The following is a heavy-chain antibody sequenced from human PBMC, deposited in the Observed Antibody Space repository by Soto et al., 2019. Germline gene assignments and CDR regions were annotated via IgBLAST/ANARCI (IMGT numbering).Heavy chain of an antibody. CDR3: AKVRGTYYYDSSGYPFDY. Sequence: GGSLRLSCAASGFTFSSYAMSWVRQAPGKGLEWVSAISGSGGSTYYADSVEGRFTISRDNSKNTLYLQMNSLRAEDTAVYYCAKVRGTYYYDSSGYPFDYWGQGTLVTVSS. CDR2: ISGSGGST. J-gene: IGHJ4*02. V-gene: IGHV3-23*01. CDR1: GFTFSSYA. D-gene: IGHD3-22*01.